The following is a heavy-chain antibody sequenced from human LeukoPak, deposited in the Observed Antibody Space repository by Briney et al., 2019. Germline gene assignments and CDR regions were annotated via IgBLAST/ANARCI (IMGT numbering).Heavy chain of an antibody. V-gene: IGHV3-66*01. CDR2: IYDGGSA. CDR1: GFTVRSTY. J-gene: IGHJ4*02. D-gene: IGHD6-13*01. CDR3: AKGDYGVYITSWFDF. Sequence: PGGSLRLSCAASGFTVRSTYMSWVRQAPGKGLEWVSIIYDGGSAYYADSVKGRFTISRDNSKNTLYLQMNSLRVEDTSVYYCAKGDYGVYITSWFDFWGQGTLVTVSS.